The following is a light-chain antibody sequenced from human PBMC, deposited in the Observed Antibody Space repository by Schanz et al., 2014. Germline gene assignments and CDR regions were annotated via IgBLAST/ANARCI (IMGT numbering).Light chain of an antibody. CDR3: QQFGDLLT. CDR1: QTVSGNS. CDR2: GAS. J-gene: IGKJ4*01. Sequence: EVVLTQSPGTLSLSAGERASLSCRASQTVSGNSLAWYQHVPGQAPRLLIYGASSRATGVPDRFRGGGSGRDFTLTISRLEPEDFAVYYCQQFGDLLTFGGGTKVEIK. V-gene: IGKV3-20*01.